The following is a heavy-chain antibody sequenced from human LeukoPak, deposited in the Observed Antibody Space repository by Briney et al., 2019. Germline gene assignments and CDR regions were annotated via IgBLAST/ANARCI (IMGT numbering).Heavy chain of an antibody. V-gene: IGHV1-46*01. CDR2: INPSGGST. D-gene: IGHD6-19*01. CDR3: ARGHSVAEPNDY. J-gene: IGHJ4*02. CDR1: GYTFTSYY. Sequence: ASVKVSCXASGYTFTSYYMHWVRQARGQGPEWMGIINPSGGSTSYAQKFQGRVTMTRDTSTSTVYMELSSLRSEDTAVYYCARGHSVAEPNDYWGQGTLVTVSS.